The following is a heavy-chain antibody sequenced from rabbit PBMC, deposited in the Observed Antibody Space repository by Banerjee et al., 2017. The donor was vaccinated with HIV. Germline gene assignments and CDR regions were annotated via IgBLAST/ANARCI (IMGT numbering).Heavy chain of an antibody. V-gene: IGHV1S40*01. CDR2: IHAGSSGST. CDR3: ARDPYAGSSYYFELGYFSL. D-gene: IGHD8-1*01. Sequence: QSLEESGGDLVKPGASLTLTCTASGFSFSSSYYMCWVRQAPGKGLQWIACIHAGSSGSTYYASWAKGRFTISKTSSTTVTLQMTSLTAADTATYFCARDPYAGSSYYFELGYFSLWGQGTLVTVS. CDR1: GFSFSSSYY. J-gene: IGHJ4*01.